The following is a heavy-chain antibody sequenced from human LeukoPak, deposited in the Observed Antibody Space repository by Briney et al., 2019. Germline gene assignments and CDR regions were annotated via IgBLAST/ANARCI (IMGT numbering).Heavy chain of an antibody. CDR2: MNPNSGNT. V-gene: IGHV1-8*01. D-gene: IGHD1-26*01. Sequence: ASVKVSCKASGYTFTLHDTNWVRQATGQGLEWMGWMNPNSGNTGYAQKFQGRVTMTRNTSISTAYMELSSLRSEDTAVYYCARWVGATGVRYYFDYWDQGTLVTVSS. CDR1: GYTFTLHD. J-gene: IGHJ4*02. CDR3: ARWVGATGVRYYFDY.